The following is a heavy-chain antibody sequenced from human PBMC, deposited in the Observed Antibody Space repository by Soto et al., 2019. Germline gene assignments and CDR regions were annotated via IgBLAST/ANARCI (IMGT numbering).Heavy chain of an antibody. D-gene: IGHD4-17*01. CDR1: SGPISSDDSY. CDR2: IYYGGTT. J-gene: IGHJ4*02. Sequence: SETLSLTCTVSSGPISSDDSYWSWIRQPPGKGLEWIGYIYYGGTTYYNPSLKSRATISVDTSKNQFSLKLSSVTVADTAVYYCARDLRDYGHLAYSGQGTLVTVSA. V-gene: IGHV4-30-4*01. CDR3: ARDLRDYGHLAY.